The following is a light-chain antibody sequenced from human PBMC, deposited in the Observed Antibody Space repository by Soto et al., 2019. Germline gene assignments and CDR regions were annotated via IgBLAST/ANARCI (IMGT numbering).Light chain of an antibody. Sequence: EIVLTQSPATLSLSPGERATLSCRASQSVSSYLAWYQQKPGQAPRLLIYDASNRATGIPARFSGSVSGTDFTLTISRLEPEDFAVYYCQQYASSLRTFGQGTKVDIK. CDR3: QQYASSLRT. CDR2: DAS. CDR1: QSVSSY. V-gene: IGKV3-11*01. J-gene: IGKJ1*01.